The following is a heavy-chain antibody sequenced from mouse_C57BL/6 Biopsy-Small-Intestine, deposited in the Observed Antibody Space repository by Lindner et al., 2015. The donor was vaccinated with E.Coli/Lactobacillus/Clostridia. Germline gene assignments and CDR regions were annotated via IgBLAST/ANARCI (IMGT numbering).Heavy chain of an antibody. V-gene: IGHV5-17*01. J-gene: IGHJ2*01. CDR2: ISSGSSSI. CDR1: GFTFSDYG. CDR3: AREDY. Sequence: VQLQESGGGLVKPGGSLKLSCAASGFTFSDYGMHWVRQAPEKGLEWVAYISSGSSSIYYAATVKGRFTISRDNAKNTLFLQMTSLRSEDTAMYYCAREDYWGQGTTLTVSS.